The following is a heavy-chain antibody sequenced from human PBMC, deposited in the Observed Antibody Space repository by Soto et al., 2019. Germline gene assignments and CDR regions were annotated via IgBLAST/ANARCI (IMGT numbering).Heavy chain of an antibody. V-gene: IGHV3-33*01. CDR2: ISYDGSNK. J-gene: IGHJ4*02. CDR3: ARAPGDYIDS. D-gene: IGHD3-10*01. CDR1: GFVFSSYG. Sequence: QVQLVESGGGVVQSGRSLRLSCATSGFVFSSYGMHWVRQAPGKGLEWVAFISYDGSNKYYVDSVKGRFTISRDNSKNTLALHMSSLRVEDTAVYYCARAPGDYIDSWGQGTLVTVSS.